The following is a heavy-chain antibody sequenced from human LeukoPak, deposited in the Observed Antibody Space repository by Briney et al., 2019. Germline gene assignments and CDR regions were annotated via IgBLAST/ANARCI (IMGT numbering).Heavy chain of an antibody. J-gene: IGHJ4*02. CDR2: IYISGST. Sequence: SETLSLTCTVSGVSISSYYWSWIRQPAGKGLEWIGRIYISGSTNYNPSLKSRVTMSVDTSKNQFSLKLSSVTAADTAVYYCAREREGIAAAGTSVLIDYWGQGTLVTVSS. D-gene: IGHD6-13*01. CDR1: GVSISSYY. V-gene: IGHV4-4*07. CDR3: AREREGIAAAGTSVLIDY.